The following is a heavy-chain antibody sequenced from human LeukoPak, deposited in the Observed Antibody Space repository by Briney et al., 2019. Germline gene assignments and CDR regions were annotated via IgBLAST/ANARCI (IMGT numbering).Heavy chain of an antibody. CDR1: GGSISSGDYY. CDR3: ARGGGNWNYPPGY. CDR2: IYYSGST. J-gene: IGHJ4*02. Sequence: KPSETLSLTCTVSGGSISSGDYYWRWIRQPPGKGLEWIGYIYYSGSTYYNPSLKSRVTISVDTSKNQFSLKLSSVTAADTAVYYCARGGGNWNYPPGYWGQGTLVTVSS. V-gene: IGHV4-30-4*01. D-gene: IGHD1-7*01.